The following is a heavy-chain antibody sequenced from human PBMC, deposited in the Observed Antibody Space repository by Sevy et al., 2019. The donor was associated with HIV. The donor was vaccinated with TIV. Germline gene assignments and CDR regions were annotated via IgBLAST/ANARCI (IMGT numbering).Heavy chain of an antibody. Sequence: GESLKISCKGSGYSFTSYWIGWVRQMPGKGLEWMGIIYPGDSDTRYSRSFQGQVTISADKSISTAYLQWSSLKASDSAMYYCARPRYDFWSGYDYYGMDVWGQGTTVTVSS. CDR1: GYSFTSYW. D-gene: IGHD3-3*01. CDR2: IYPGDSDT. CDR3: ARPRYDFWSGYDYYGMDV. J-gene: IGHJ6*02. V-gene: IGHV5-51*01.